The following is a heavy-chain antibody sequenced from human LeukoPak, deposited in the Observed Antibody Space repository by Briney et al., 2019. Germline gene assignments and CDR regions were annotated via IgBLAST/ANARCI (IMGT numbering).Heavy chain of an antibody. CDR3: ARHLGYYYDSPGFDY. D-gene: IGHD3-22*01. CDR1: GGSISSYY. Sequence: PSETLSLTCTVSGGSISSYYWSWIRQPPGKGLEWIGYIYYSGSTNYNPSLKSRVTISVDTSKNQFSLKLSSVTAADTAVYYCARHLGYYYDSPGFDYWAREPWSPSPQ. J-gene: IGHJ4*02. CDR2: IYYSGST. V-gene: IGHV4-59*08.